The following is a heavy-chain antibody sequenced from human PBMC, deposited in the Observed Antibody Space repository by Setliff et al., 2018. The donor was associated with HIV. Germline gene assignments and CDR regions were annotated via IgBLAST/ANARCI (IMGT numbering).Heavy chain of an antibody. CDR2: VYYTGDT. Sequence: SETLSLTCTVSGGSINSGGYYWSWSRQHPGKGLEWIGYVYYTGDTYYNPPLKSRVTMSIDTSKNQFSLRLSSVTAADTAVYYCARWYTTGRGWFDPWGQGTLVTVSS. CDR1: GGSINSGGYY. V-gene: IGHV4-31*03. CDR3: ARWYTTGRGWFDP. J-gene: IGHJ5*02. D-gene: IGHD6-25*01.